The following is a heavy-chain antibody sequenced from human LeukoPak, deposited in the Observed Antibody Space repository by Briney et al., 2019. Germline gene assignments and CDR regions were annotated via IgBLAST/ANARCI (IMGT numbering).Heavy chain of an antibody. J-gene: IGHJ4*02. V-gene: IGHV3-23*01. CDR3: AMDDSSGYYSSYFDY. Sequence: GGSLRLSCAASGFTFSSYGMSWVRQAPGKGLEWVSAISGGVGSTYYADSVKGRFTISRDNSKNTLYLQMNSLGAEDTAVYYCAMDDSSGYYSSYFDYWGQGTLVTVSS. D-gene: IGHD3-22*01. CDR1: GFTFSSYG. CDR2: ISGGVGST.